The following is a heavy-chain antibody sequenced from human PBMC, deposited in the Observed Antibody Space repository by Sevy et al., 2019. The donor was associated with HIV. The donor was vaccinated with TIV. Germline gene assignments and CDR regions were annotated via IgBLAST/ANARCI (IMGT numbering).Heavy chain of an antibody. Sequence: SETLSLTCTVSGGSISSSSYSWSWVRQPPGKGLQWIGDVTHSGSTNYNPSLKSRVIISLDTSRNQFSLKETSVNAADTAVYYCARLRWDVLDVPGATPDCYFDSWGQGTLVTVSS. J-gene: IGHJ4*03. D-gene: IGHD2-2*01. V-gene: IGHV4-61*05. CDR2: VTHSGST. CDR3: ARLRWDVLDVPGATPDCYFDS. CDR1: GGSISSSSYS.